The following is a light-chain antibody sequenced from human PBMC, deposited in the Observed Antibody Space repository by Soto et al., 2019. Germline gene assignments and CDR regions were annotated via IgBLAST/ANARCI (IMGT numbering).Light chain of an antibody. CDR1: QSVSSSY. Sequence: EIVLTQSPGTLSLSPGERATLSCRASQSVSSSYLAWYQQRPGQAPRLLIYGASGSGSGTDFTLTISRLEPEDFAVYYCQQYGSSTSFTFGPGTKVDIK. V-gene: IGKV3-20*01. CDR3: QQYGSSTSFT. CDR2: GAS. J-gene: IGKJ3*01.